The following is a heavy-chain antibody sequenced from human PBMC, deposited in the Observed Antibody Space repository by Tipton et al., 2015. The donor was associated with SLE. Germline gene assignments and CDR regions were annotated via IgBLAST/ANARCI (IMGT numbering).Heavy chain of an antibody. CDR1: GGSFSDYS. J-gene: IGHJ4*02. CDR3: ARDCTTGVCYTTSFDY. CDR2: INHSGST. V-gene: IGHV4-34*01. D-gene: IGHD2-8*01. Sequence: TLSLTCAVYGGSFSDYSWSWIRQPPGKGLEWIGEINHSGSTNYNPSLKSRVTISIDTSKNQFSLRLSSVTAADTAVYYCARDCTTGVCYTTSFDYWGQGTLAPVSP.